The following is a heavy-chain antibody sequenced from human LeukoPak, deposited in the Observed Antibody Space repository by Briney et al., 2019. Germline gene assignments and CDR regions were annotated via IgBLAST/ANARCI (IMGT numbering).Heavy chain of an antibody. CDR2: IYYSGST. D-gene: IGHD4-17*01. Sequence: SETLSLTCIVSGGSISSYYWSWIRQPPGKGLEWIGYIYYSGSTNYNPSLKSRVTISVDTSKNQFSLKLSSVTAADTAVYYCARGPVTTVSNFDYWGQGTLVTVSS. V-gene: IGHV4-59*08. CDR1: GGSISSYY. J-gene: IGHJ4*02. CDR3: ARGPVTTVSNFDY.